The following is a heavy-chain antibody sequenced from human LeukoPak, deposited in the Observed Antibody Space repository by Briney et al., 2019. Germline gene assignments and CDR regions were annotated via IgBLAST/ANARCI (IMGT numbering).Heavy chain of an antibody. D-gene: IGHD1-26*01. J-gene: IGHJ4*02. V-gene: IGHV3-30*02. CDR2: IRYDGSNK. Sequence: PGGSLRLSCAASGLTFSSYGMHWVRQAPGKGLEWGAFIRYDGSNKYYADSVKGRFTISRDNSKNTLDLQMNSLRAEDTAVYYCAKDPVGATVFDYWGQGTLVSVAS. CDR3: AKDPVGATVFDY. CDR1: GLTFSSYG.